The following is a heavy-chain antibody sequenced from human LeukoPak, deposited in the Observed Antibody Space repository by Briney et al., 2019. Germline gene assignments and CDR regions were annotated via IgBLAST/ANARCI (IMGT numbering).Heavy chain of an antibody. V-gene: IGHV3-7*01. D-gene: IGHD3-3*01. CDR3: ARGVVYPTWSGPHWSDY. Sequence: GGSLRLSCAASGFTFSNAWMSWVRQAPGKGPEWVAHIKQDASQEDHVDSVKGRFTISRDNAKNSLYLQMNSLRAEDTAVYYCARGVVYPTWSGPHWSDYWGQGTLVTVSS. J-gene: IGHJ4*02. CDR1: GFTFSNAW. CDR2: IKQDASQE.